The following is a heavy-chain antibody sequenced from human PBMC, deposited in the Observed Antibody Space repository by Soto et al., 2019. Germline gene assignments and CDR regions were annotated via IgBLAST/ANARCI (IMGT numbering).Heavy chain of an antibody. CDR3: ARDGGSGTAVAGIQYSGMDV. J-gene: IGHJ6*02. V-gene: IGHV3-33*08. CDR2: IYDGST. Sequence: AGGSQRLSCTASGFNFRSYGMHWVRQAPGKGLEWVAVIYDGSTYYADSVRGRFTLTRDNSKNTLYLQMNNLRGEDTAVYYCARDGGSGTAVAGIQYSGMDVWGQGTTVTVSS. D-gene: IGHD6-19*01. CDR1: GFNFRSYG.